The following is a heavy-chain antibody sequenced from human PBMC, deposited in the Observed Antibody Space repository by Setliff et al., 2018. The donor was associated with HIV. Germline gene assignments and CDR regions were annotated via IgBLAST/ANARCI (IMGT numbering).Heavy chain of an antibody. J-gene: IGHJ5*02. CDR3: ARVARVHPFDP. Sequence: PSETLSLTCTVSGGSIRSSIYYWGWVRQPPGKGLEWIGSIYYSGSTYYNPSLQSRLTISVDTSRNQFSLKLNSVTAADTAVYYCARVARVHPFDPWGQGTLVTVSS. CDR1: GGSIRSSIYY. V-gene: IGHV4-39*07. CDR2: IYYSGST.